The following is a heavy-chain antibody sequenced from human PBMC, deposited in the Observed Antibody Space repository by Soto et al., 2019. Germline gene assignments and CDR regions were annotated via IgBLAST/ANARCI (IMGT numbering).Heavy chain of an antibody. CDR1: GGSFSGYY. Sequence: SDTLSLTCAVYGGSFSGYYWSWIRQPPGKGLEWIGEINHSGSTNYNPSLKSRVTISVDTSKNQFSLKLSSVTAADTAVYYCARRSIVVVPAAKDNWFDPWGQGTLVTVSS. D-gene: IGHD2-2*01. J-gene: IGHJ5*02. CDR3: ARRSIVVVPAAKDNWFDP. V-gene: IGHV4-34*01. CDR2: INHSGST.